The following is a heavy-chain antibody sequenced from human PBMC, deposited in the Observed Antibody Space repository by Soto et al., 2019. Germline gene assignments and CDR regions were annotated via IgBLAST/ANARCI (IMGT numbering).Heavy chain of an antibody. CDR2: IIPIFGTA. J-gene: IGHJ6*02. CDR3: ARDLIFRAVAGPRYYYYGMDV. D-gene: IGHD6-19*01. CDR1: GGTFSSYA. Sequence: SVKVSCKASGGTFSSYAISWVRQAPGQGLEWMGGIIPIFGTANYAQKFQGRVTITADESTSTAYMELSSLRSEDAAVYYCARDLIFRAVAGPRYYYYGMDVWGQGTTVTASS. V-gene: IGHV1-69*13.